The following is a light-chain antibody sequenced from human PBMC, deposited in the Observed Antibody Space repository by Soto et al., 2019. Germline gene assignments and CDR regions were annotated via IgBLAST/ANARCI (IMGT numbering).Light chain of an antibody. Sequence: QLVLTQPPSASSTPGQTVTISCSGSTSNIGTFYVYWYQHLPGTAPKLLIYLGDQRASGVSDRFSGSKSGTSASLAIKGLRSDDEAEYYCAAWDDNLNAYVFGSGTKLTVL. V-gene: IGLV1-47*02. CDR3: AAWDDNLNAYV. CDR1: TSNIGTFY. J-gene: IGLJ1*01. CDR2: LGD.